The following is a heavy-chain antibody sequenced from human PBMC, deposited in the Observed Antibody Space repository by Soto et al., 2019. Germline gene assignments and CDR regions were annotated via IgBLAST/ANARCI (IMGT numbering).Heavy chain of an antibody. V-gene: IGHV3-72*01. D-gene: IGHD1-26*01. CDR1: GFTFSDHY. CDR3: TRGLLGGAPSSTFHGMDV. Sequence: EVQLVESGGGLVQPGGSLRLSCAASGFTFSDHYMDWVRQAPGKGLEWVARSRNRVNSHTTEYAASVRGRFTISRDESKSSLYLQMNSVKIADTAVYYCTRGLLGGAPSSTFHGMDVWGQGTTVTVSS. CDR2: SRNRVNSHTT. J-gene: IGHJ6*01.